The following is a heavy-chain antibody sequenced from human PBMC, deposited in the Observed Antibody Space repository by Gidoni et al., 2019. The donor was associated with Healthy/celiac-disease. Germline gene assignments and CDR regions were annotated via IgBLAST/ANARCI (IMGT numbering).Heavy chain of an antibody. CDR3: ARDEAVAGTFDY. J-gene: IGHJ4*02. Sequence: EVQLVESGGGLVKPGGSRRRSCAASGFTFSSDSMNWVRQAPGKGLEWVSSISSSSSYIYYADSVKGRFTISRDNAKNSLYLQMNSLRAEDTAVYYCARDEAVAGTFDYWGQGTLVTVSS. CDR1: GFTFSSDS. D-gene: IGHD6-19*01. CDR2: ISSSSSYI. V-gene: IGHV3-21*01.